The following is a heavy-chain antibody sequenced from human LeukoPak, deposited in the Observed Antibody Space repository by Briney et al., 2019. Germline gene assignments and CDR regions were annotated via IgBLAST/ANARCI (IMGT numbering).Heavy chain of an antibody. D-gene: IGHD6-19*01. CDR2: ISGSGGST. CDR3: AKGRTPYSSGWYFDY. CDR1: GFTFSSYA. V-gene: IGHV3-23*01. Sequence: GGSLRLSCAASGFTFSSYAMSWVHQAPGKGLEWVSAISGSGGSTYYADSVKGRFTISRDNSKNTLYLQMNSLRAEDTAVYYCAKGRTPYSSGWYFDYWGQGTLVTVSS. J-gene: IGHJ4*02.